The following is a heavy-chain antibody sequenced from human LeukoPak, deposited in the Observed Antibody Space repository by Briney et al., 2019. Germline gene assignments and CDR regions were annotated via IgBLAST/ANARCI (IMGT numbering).Heavy chain of an antibody. CDR3: ARDEVTSGGGLES. Sequence: GGSLRLSCAASGFAVNTKFMHWVRQAPGKGLEWISVIYSGGLTYYADSVEGRFTISRDNSKNTLYLYTNSLRAEDTAVYYCARDEVTSGGGLESWGQGALVIVSS. CDR1: GFAVNTKF. CDR2: IYSGGLT. D-gene: IGHD3-16*01. J-gene: IGHJ4*02. V-gene: IGHV3-53*01.